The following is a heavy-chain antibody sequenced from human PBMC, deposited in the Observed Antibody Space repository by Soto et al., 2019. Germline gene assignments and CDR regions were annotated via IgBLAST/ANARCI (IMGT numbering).Heavy chain of an antibody. CDR3: ARARAIAAAGISWFDP. V-gene: IGHV3-74*01. D-gene: IGHD6-13*01. CDR1: GFTFSSYW. J-gene: IGHJ5*02. CDR2: INSDGSST. Sequence: EVQLVESGGGLVQPGGSLRLSCAASGFTFSSYWMHWVRQARGKGLVWVSRINSDGSSTSYADSVKGRFTISRDNAKNTLYLQMNSLRAEDTAVYYCARARAIAAAGISWFDPWGQGTLVTVSS.